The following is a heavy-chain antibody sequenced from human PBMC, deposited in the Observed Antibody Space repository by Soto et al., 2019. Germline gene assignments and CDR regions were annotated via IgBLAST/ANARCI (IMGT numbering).Heavy chain of an antibody. D-gene: IGHD2-2*01. CDR3: AKKSCSSPGCPYGMDV. CDR1: GFTFSSYA. CDR2: ISGSGGST. Sequence: GGSLRLSCAASGFTFSSYAMSWVRQAPGKGLEWVSAISGSGGSTYYADSVKDRFTISRDNSQNTLYLQMNSLRAEDTAVYYCAKKSCSSPGCPYGMDVWGQGTTVTVSS. J-gene: IGHJ6*02. V-gene: IGHV3-23*01.